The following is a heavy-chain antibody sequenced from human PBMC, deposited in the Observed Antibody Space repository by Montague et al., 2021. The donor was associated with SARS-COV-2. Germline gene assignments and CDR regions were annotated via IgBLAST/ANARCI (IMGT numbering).Heavy chain of an antibody. CDR1: GGSVSTYY. J-gene: IGHJ5*02. V-gene: IGHV4-59*02. CDR3: ARDQGLRGWFDP. Sequence: SETLSPTCTVSGGSVSTYYWSWLRQPPGKGLEWIGFVYFSGSATTYNPSLKSRVTISIDTSKNQLSLNLSSVTAADTAVYFCARDQGLRGWFDPWGQGTLVAVSS. CDR2: VYFSGSAT.